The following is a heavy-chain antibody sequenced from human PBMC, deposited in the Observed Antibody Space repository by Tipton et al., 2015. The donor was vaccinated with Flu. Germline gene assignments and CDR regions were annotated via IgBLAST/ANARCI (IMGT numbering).Heavy chain of an antibody. CDR2: ADILGNI. D-gene: IGHD3-9*01. V-gene: IGHV4-61*02. Sequence: TLSLTCTVSGGSVKSSSYYWSWLRQPAGKGMEWIGRADILGNIKYNPSLKCRLTISLDTSSNQFSVRLKSVTAADTAVYFCARERLGEYNTAGYPDSWGQGALVTVSS. CDR3: ARERLGEYNTAGYPDS. CDR1: GGSVKSSSYY. J-gene: IGHJ4*02.